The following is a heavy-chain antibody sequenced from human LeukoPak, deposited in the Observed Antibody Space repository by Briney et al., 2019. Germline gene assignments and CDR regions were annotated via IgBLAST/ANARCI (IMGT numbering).Heavy chain of an antibody. J-gene: IGHJ4*02. D-gene: IGHD2-2*01. Sequence: GGSLRPSCAASEFTFSSYGMHWVRQAPGKGLEWVAVISYDGSDKYYADSVKGRFTNSRDNSKNTLYLHMNSLRPEDTALYYCAKDQWPRASHCTFDYGGQGTRVTVSS. CDR3: AKDQWPRASHCTFDY. CDR1: EFTFSSYG. V-gene: IGHV3-30*18. CDR2: ISYDGSDK.